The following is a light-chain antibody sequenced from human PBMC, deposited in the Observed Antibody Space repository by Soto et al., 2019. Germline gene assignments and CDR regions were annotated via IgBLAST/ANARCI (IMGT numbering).Light chain of an antibody. J-gene: IGKJ1*01. CDR3: QQYGTSPRT. CDR2: GVS. Sequence: EMVLTQSPGTLSLSPGERATLSCRASQSVTSNYLARYQKKPGLAPRLLIYGVSGKATAIPDRFRGRGSGTDLTLTISRLEPEEFAVYYCQQYGTSPRTFGQGTKVEIK. V-gene: IGKV3-20*01. CDR1: QSVTSNY.